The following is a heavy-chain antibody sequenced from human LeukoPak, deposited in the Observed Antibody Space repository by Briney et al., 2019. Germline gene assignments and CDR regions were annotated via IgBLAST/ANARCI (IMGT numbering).Heavy chain of an antibody. D-gene: IGHD3-16*01. Sequence: SETLSLTCTVSGGSISSYYWSWIRQPPGKGLEWIGYIYYSGSTNYNPSLKSRVTISVDTSKNQFSLKLSSVTAADTAVYYCAGPFTSKFDYWGQGTLVTVSS. V-gene: IGHV4-59*08. CDR1: GGSISSYY. CDR3: AGPFTSKFDY. J-gene: IGHJ4*02. CDR2: IYYSGST.